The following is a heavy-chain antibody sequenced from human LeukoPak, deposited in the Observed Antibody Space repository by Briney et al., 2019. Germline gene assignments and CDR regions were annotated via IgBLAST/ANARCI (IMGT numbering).Heavy chain of an antibody. V-gene: IGHV3-23*01. CDR3: AKGGHYDFWSGYANYYYYMDV. J-gene: IGHJ6*03. CDR1: GFTFSSYA. D-gene: IGHD3-3*01. Sequence: GGSLRLSCAASGFTFSSYAMSWVRQAPGKGLEWVSAISGSGGSTYYADSVKGRFTISRDNSKNTLYLQMNSLRAEDTAVYYCAKGGHYDFWSGYANYYYYMDVWDKGTTVTVSS. CDR2: ISGSGGST.